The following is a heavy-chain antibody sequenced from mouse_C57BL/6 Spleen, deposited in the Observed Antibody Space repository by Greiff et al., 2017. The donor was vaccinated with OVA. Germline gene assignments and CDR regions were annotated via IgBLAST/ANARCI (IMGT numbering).Heavy chain of an antibody. Sequence: VQRVESGAELVRPGASVTLSCKASGYTFTDYEMHWVKQTPVHGLEWIGAIDPETGGTAYNQKFKGKAILTADKSSSTAYMELRSLTSEDSAVYYCTRDGWFAYWGQGTLVTVSA. CDR1: GYTFTDYE. D-gene: IGHD1-1*01. CDR2: IDPETGGT. J-gene: IGHJ3*01. V-gene: IGHV1-15*01. CDR3: TRDGWFAY.